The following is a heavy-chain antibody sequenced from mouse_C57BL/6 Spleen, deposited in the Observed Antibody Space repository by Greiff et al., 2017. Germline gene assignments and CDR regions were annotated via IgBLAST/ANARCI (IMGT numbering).Heavy chain of an antibody. CDR2: IDPSDSYT. J-gene: IGHJ4*01. CDR3: APHDGSSYYAMDY. V-gene: IGHV1-50*01. CDR1: GYTFTSYW. D-gene: IGHD2-3*01. Sequence: QVQLQQPGAELVKPGASVKLSCKASGYTFTSYWMQWVKQRPGQGLEWIGEIDPSDSYTNYNQKFKGKATLTVDTSSSTAYMQLSSLTSEDSAVYYCAPHDGSSYYAMDYWGQGTSVTVSS.